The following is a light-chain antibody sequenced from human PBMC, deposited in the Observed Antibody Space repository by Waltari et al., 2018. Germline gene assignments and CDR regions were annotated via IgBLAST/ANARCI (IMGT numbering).Light chain of an antibody. Sequence: EIVLTPSPGHLSLSPGERATLPCRGRQSVSSSYLAWYQQKAGQAPRLVIHGASSRAAAIPDRFIGSGSGTDFTLTIIRLEPEDFAVYFCQQYAYTPITFGQGTRLEIK. CDR1: QSVSSSY. J-gene: IGKJ5*01. CDR3: QQYAYTPIT. V-gene: IGKV3-20*01. CDR2: GAS.